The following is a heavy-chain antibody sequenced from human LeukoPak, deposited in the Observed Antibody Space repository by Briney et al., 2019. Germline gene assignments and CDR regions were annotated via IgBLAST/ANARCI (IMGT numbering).Heavy chain of an antibody. Sequence: PSETLSLTCAVYGGSFNGYYWSWIRQPPGKGLEWIGEINHSGSTNYNPSLKSRVTISVDTSKNQFSLKLSSVTAADTAVYYCARGRRTYIVVVVPHSPPDYWGQGTLVTVSS. J-gene: IGHJ4*02. V-gene: IGHV4-34*01. D-gene: IGHD2-15*01. CDR2: INHSGST. CDR1: GGSFNGYY. CDR3: ARGRRTYIVVVVPHSPPDY.